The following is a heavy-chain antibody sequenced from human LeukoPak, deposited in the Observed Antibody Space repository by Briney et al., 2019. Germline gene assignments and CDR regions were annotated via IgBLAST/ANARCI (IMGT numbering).Heavy chain of an antibody. Sequence: AGGSLRLSCAASGFTFSSYGMHWVRQAPGKGLEWVAVISYDGSNKYYADSVKGRFTISRDNAKNSLYLQMNSLGDEDTAVYYCARRVVGAMPFDYWGQGTLVTVSS. D-gene: IGHD1-26*01. CDR3: ARRVVGAMPFDY. V-gene: IGHV3-30*03. J-gene: IGHJ4*02. CDR1: GFTFSSYG. CDR2: ISYDGSNK.